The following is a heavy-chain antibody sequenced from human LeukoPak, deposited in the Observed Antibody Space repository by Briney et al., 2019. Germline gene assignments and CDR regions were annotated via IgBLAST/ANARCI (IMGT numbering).Heavy chain of an antibody. CDR1: GYSFTSSW. CDR3: ARPRSGYYPLDY. CDR2: IYPDDSDI. D-gene: IGHD3-3*01. Sequence: GESLKISCKASGYSFTSSWIGWVRQMPGKGLEWMGVIYPDDSDIRYSPSFEGQVTISADKSISTAYPQWSSLKAADTAMYYCARPRSGYYPLDYWGQGTPVTVSS. J-gene: IGHJ4*02. V-gene: IGHV5-51*01.